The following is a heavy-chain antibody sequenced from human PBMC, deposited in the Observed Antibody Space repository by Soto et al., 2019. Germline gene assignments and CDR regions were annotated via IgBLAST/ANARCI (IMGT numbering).Heavy chain of an antibody. CDR2: ISGHGDAT. J-gene: IGHJ4*02. CDR3: ANSRVSMVRGLIIIPNY. Sequence: PXGSLRLSCAASGLPFTGYAMSWFRQAPGKGLEWVSAISGHGDATFYADSVKGRFTISRDNSKNTLYLHMNRLRAEDTALYYCANSRVSMVRGLIIIPNYWGQGTLVTVSS. D-gene: IGHD3-10*01. CDR1: GLPFTGYA. V-gene: IGHV3-23*01.